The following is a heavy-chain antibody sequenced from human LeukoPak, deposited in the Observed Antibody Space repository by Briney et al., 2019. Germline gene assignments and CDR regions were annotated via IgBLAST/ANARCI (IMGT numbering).Heavy chain of an antibody. V-gene: IGHV3-30-3*01. J-gene: IGHJ3*02. CDR1: GFTFSSYA. Sequence: GGSLRLSCAASGFTFSSYAMHWVRQAPGKGLEWVAVISYDGSNKYYADSVKGRFTISRDNSKNTLYLQMNSLRAEDTAVYYCARELSRMVRGAKGGAFDIWGQGTMVTVSS. CDR3: ARELSRMVRGAKGGAFDI. D-gene: IGHD3-10*01. CDR2: ISYDGSNK.